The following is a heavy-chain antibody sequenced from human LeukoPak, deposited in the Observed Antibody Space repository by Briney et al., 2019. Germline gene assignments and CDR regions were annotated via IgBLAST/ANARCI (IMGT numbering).Heavy chain of an antibody. J-gene: IGHJ1*01. CDR1: GFTFSSYA. Sequence: GGSLRLSCAASGFTFSSYAMSWVRQAPGKGLGWVSAISGSGGSTYYADSVKGRFTISRDNSKNTLYLQMNSLRAEDTAVYYCAKPYDSSGYYSGFQHWGQGTLVTVSS. V-gene: IGHV3-23*01. D-gene: IGHD3-22*01. CDR2: ISGSGGST. CDR3: AKPYDSSGYYSGFQH.